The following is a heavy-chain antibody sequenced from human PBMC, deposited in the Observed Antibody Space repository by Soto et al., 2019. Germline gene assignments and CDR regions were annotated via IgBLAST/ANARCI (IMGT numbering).Heavy chain of an antibody. CDR1: GFTFSSYA. CDR3: AKGPATTVTTLLDY. D-gene: IGHD4-17*01. J-gene: IGHJ4*02. CDR2: ISGSGGST. V-gene: IGHV3-23*01. Sequence: TGGSLRLSCAASGFTFSSYAMSWVRQAPGKGLEWVSAISGSGGSTYYADSVKGRFTISRDNSKNTLYLQMNSLRAEDTAVYYCAKGPATTVTTLLDYWGQGTLVTVSS.